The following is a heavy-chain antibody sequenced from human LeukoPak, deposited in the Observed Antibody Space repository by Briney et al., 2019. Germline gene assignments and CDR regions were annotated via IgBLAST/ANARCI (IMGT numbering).Heavy chain of an antibody. CDR1: GGSISSGGYS. CDR2: IYHSGST. V-gene: IGHV4-30-2*01. D-gene: IGHD3-10*01. CDR3: ARGEAVVRGVPFRFDP. J-gene: IGHJ5*02. Sequence: SETLSLTCAVSGGSISSGGYSWSWIRQPPGKGLEWIGYIYHSGSTYYNPSLKSRVTISVDRSKNQFSLKLSSVTAADTAVYYCARGEAVVRGVPFRFDPWGQGTLVTVSS.